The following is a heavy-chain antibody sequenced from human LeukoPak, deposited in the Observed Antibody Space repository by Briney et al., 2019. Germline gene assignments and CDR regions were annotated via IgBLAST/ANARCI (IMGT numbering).Heavy chain of an antibody. CDR2: IDKDGSGT. J-gene: IGHJ4*02. CDR3: ATEYWYRHDY. V-gene: IGHV3-7*01. D-gene: IGHD6-13*01. Sequence: PGGSLRLSCTTSGFNFNYYFMAWVRQAPGKGLEWLATIDKDGSGTEYIASVSSRFTISRDNTKKSIYLQLSSLSADDTAVYFCATEYWYRHDYWGQGILVTVSS. CDR1: GFNFNYYF.